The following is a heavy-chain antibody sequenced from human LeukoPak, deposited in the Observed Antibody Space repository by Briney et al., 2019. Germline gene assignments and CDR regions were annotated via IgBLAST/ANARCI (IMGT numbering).Heavy chain of an antibody. J-gene: IGHJ6*02. V-gene: IGHV3-30*04. CDR1: GFTFSSYA. CDR2: ISYDGSNK. Sequence: PGGSLRLSCAASGFTFSSYAMHWVRQAPGKGLEWVAVISYDGSNKYYADSVKGRFTISRDNSKNTLYLQMNSLRAEDTAVYYCARGMPRDLYYYYDMDVWGQGTTVTVSS. CDR3: ARGMPRDLYYYYDMDV. D-gene: IGHD2-2*01.